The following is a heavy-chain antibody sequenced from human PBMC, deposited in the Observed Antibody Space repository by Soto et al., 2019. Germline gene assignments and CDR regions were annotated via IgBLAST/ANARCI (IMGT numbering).Heavy chain of an antibody. Sequence: SVAFGGRRIGQHPGKGLDWIGDIYYTGNTKYNPSLSSRVTISVDTSKDQFSLKLSSVTAADTAVYYCARGYYYHSSGYLFEFPAYFQHWGHGALVTVSS. CDR3: ARGYYYHSSGYLFEFPAYFQH. V-gene: IGHV4-61*08. J-gene: IGHJ1*01. CDR1: SVAFG. D-gene: IGHD3-22*01. CDR2: IYYTGNT.